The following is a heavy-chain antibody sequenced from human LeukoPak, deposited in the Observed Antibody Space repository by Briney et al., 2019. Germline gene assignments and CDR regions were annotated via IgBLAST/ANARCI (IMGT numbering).Heavy chain of an antibody. CDR2: ISSSGSTI. D-gene: IGHD3-10*01. V-gene: IGHV3-48*03. J-gene: IGHJ4*02. CDR1: GFTFSSYE. Sequence: PGGSLRLSCAASGFTFSSYEMNWVRQAPGKGLEWVSYISSSGSTIYYADSVKGRFTISRDNAKNSLYLQMNSLRAEDTAVYYCARAWPPGTVGPWSTYFDYWGQGTLVTVSS. CDR3: ARAWPPGTVGPWSTYFDY.